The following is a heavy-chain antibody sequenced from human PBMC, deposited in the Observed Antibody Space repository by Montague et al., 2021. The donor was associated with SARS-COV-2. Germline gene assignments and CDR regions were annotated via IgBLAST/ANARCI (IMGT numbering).Heavy chain of an antibody. Sequence: SETLSLTCTVSGGSISSYYWSWIRQPPGKGLEWIGYIYYSGSTNYNPSLKSRVTLSVDTSKNQFSLKLGSVTAADTAVYYCARDSHMAARPAAYYRKDVWGQGTTVTGSS. V-gene: IGHV4-59*01. D-gene: IGHD6-6*01. J-gene: IGHJ6*01. CDR3: ARDSHMAARPAAYYRKDV. CDR1: GGSISSYY. CDR2: IYYSGST.